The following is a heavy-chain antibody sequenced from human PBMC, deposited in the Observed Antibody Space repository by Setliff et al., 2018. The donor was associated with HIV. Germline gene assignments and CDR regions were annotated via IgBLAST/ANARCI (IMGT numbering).Heavy chain of an antibody. CDR2: IYTSGST. J-gene: IGHJ5*02. CDR3: ARDLPELTGRSFDP. Sequence: SETLSLTCNVSGGSISGYFWTWIRQPAGKGLEWIGRIYTSGSTNYNPSLKRRLSMSIDTSKDHISLRLTSVTAADTAVYYCARDLPELTGRSFDPWGQGIQVTVSS. CDR1: GGSISGYF. V-gene: IGHV4-4*07. D-gene: IGHD7-27*01.